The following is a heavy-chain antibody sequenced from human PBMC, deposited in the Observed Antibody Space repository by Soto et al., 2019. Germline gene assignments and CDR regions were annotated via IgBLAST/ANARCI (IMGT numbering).Heavy chain of an antibody. J-gene: IGHJ4*02. V-gene: IGHV1-18*01. CDR2: ISAYNGNT. CDR1: GYTLTSYG. CDR3: AREDDLWSVVY. Sequence: ASVKGSCKASGYTLTSYGISWVRQAPGQGLEWMGWISAYNGNTNYAQKLQGRVTMTTDTSTSTVYMELRSLRSEDTAVYYCAREDDLWSVVYWGQGTLVTVSS. D-gene: IGHD3-3*01.